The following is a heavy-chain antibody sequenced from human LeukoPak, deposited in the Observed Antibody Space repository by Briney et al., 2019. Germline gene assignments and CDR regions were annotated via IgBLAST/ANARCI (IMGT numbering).Heavy chain of an antibody. J-gene: IGHJ4*02. Sequence: GGSLRLSCAASGFTVSSNYMSWVRQAPGKGLEWVSVIYSGGGTYYADSVKGRITISRDNSKNTLYLEMNSLRAEDTAVYYCARDASSGWRHDYWGQGTLVTVSS. V-gene: IGHV3-53*01. CDR2: IYSGGGT. CDR3: ARDASSGWRHDY. D-gene: IGHD6-19*01. CDR1: GFTVSSNY.